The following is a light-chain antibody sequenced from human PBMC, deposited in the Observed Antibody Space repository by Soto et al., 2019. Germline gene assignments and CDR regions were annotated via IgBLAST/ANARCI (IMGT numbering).Light chain of an antibody. CDR3: SSYAGNFHPWV. V-gene: IGLV2-8*01. J-gene: IGLJ3*02. Sequence: QSALTQPPSASGSPGQSVTISCTGTSNDVGGYNYVSWYQQSPGKAPKLMIYEVHKRPSGVPDRFSGSKSGNTASLTVSGLQAADDADYFCSSYAGNFHPWVFGGGTKLTVL. CDR2: EVH. CDR1: SNDVGGYNY.